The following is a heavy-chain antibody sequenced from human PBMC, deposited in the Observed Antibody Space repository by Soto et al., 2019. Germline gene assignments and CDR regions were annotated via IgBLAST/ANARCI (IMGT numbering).Heavy chain of an antibody. CDR3: ARHMWSGLQNWFDP. Sequence: PSETLSLTCTVSGGSISSSSYYWGWIRQPPGKGLEWIGSIYYSGSTYYNPSLKSRVTISVDTSKNQFSLKLSSVTAAGTAVYYCARHMWSGLQNWFDPWGQGTLVTVSS. V-gene: IGHV4-39*01. CDR1: GGSISSSSYY. CDR2: IYYSGST. J-gene: IGHJ5*02. D-gene: IGHD1-26*01.